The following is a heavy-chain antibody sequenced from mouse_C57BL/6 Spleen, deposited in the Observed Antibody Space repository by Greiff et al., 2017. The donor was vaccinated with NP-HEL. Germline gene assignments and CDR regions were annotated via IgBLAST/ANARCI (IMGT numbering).Heavy chain of an antibody. CDR3: ARQNWDAWFAY. D-gene: IGHD4-1*01. V-gene: IGHV5-6*01. CDR2: ISSGGSYT. CDR1: GFTFSSYG. J-gene: IGHJ3*01. Sequence: EVKLMESGGDLVKPGGSLKLSCAASGFTFSSYGMSWVRQTPDKRLEWVATISSGGSYTYYPDSVKGRFTISRDNAKNTLYLQMSSLKSEDTAMYYCARQNWDAWFAYWGQGTLVTVSA.